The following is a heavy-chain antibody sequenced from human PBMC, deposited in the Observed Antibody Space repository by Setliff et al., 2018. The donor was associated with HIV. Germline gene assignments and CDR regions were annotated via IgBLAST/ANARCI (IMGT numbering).Heavy chain of an antibody. J-gene: IGHJ3*02. CDR1: GYTFTAYY. CDR3: ATKLYCTNGVCLDAFGI. V-gene: IGHV1-2*06. CDR2: INPNSGGT. D-gene: IGHD2-8*01. Sequence: ASVKVSCKASGYTFTAYYMHWVRQAPGQGLEWMGRINPNSGGTNYAQTFQGRVTMTRDTSISTAYMELSRLRSDDTAEYCCATKLYCTNGVCLDAFGIWGQGTMVTVSS.